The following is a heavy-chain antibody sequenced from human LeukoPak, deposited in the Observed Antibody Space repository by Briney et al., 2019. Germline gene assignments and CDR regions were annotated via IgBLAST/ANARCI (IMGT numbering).Heavy chain of an antibody. Sequence: GASVKVSCEASGYTFTDYYMHWVRQAPGQGLEWTGWINPNSGGTNFAQKFQGRVAMTRDTSISTAYLELGSLRSDDTAVYFCARARWQLVPYFDSWGQGTLVTVSS. CDR2: INPNSGGT. D-gene: IGHD6-6*01. CDR3: ARARWQLVPYFDS. V-gene: IGHV1-2*02. CDR1: GYTFTDYY. J-gene: IGHJ4*02.